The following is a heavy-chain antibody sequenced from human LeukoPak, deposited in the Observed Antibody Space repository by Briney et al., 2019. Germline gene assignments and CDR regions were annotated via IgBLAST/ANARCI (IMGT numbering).Heavy chain of an antibody. CDR1: GGSISSGSHY. J-gene: IGHJ3*02. Sequence: SETLSLTCTVSGGSISSGSHYWSWIRQPAGKGLEWIGRIYASGNPNYNPSLKSRVTISVDASKNQFSLKLSSVTAADTAVYYCARVTYSSSSMSLDAFDIWGQGTMVTVSS. V-gene: IGHV4-61*02. CDR2: IYASGNP. D-gene: IGHD6-6*01. CDR3: ARVTYSSSSMSLDAFDI.